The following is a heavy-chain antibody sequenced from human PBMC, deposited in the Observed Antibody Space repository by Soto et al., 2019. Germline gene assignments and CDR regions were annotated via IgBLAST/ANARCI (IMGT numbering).Heavy chain of an antibody. CDR2: SIPMYGPA. D-gene: IGHD3-10*01. CDR3: ARVTSMVRGVIDNWFDP. CDR1: GGTFSSYA. Sequence: QVPLVQSGAEVKKPGSSVTVSCKASGGTFSSYAIHWVRQAPGQGLEWMGGSIPMYGPAKYAQRFQGRVTITAAESTTTVYMELTSLTSQDTAVYYCARVTSMVRGVIDNWFDPWGHGTLVTVSS. J-gene: IGHJ5*02. V-gene: IGHV1-69*01.